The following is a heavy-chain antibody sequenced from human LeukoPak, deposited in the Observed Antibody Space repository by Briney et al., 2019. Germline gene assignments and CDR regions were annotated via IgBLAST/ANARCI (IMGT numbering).Heavy chain of an antibody. D-gene: IGHD6-19*01. V-gene: IGHV4-59*01. CDR2: MYNRGST. CDR1: GDSIRNYY. Sequence: SETLSLTCTVSGDSIRNYYWSWIRQSPGKELEWIGYMYNRGSTIYNPSLKSRVTISTDTSKNQFSLRLTSVTAADTAVYYCARAEKAVTGTLDSWGQGTLITVSS. J-gene: IGHJ4*02. CDR3: ARAEKAVTGTLDS.